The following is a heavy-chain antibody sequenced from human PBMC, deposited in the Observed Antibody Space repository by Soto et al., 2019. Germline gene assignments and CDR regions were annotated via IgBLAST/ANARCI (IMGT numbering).Heavy chain of an antibody. J-gene: IGHJ4*02. CDR1: GFTFRTYA. Sequence: GSLRLSCVASGFTFRTYAMSWVRQAPGKGLEWVSTVSHSGANTYYADSVKGRFTISRDDSKNTVSLQMKGLRAEDTAIYYCAKDRDTYGPLYYFDSWGQGTLVTVSS. D-gene: IGHD5-18*01. CDR3: AKDRDTYGPLYYFDS. V-gene: IGHV3-23*01. CDR2: VSHSGANT.